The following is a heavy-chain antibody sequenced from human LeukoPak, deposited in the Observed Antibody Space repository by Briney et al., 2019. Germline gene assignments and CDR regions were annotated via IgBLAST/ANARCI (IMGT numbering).Heavy chain of an antibody. V-gene: IGHV2-5*02. CDR3: AHQYYDYVWGSYRYFDY. Sequence: SGPTLVKPTQTLTLTCTFSGFSLSTSGVGLGWIRQPPGKALDWLALIYWDDDKRYSPSLQNRLTNTRDTSKKQVALTMTNMDPEDTATYYCAHQYYDYVWGSYRYFDYWGQGTLVTVSS. CDR2: IYWDDDK. J-gene: IGHJ4*02. CDR1: GFSLSTSGVG. D-gene: IGHD3-16*02.